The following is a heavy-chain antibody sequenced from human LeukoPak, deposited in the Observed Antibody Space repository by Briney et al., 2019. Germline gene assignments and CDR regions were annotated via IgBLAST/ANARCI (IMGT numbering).Heavy chain of an antibody. CDR1: GYTFDNYW. CDR2: IYPADSDT. D-gene: IGHD3-22*01. V-gene: IGHV5-51*01. J-gene: IGHJ3*01. CDR3: ARLNSGYYYVWDAFDV. Sequence: GESLKISCTGSGYTFDNYWFAWVRQAPGKGLEWMGIIYPADSDTRYSPSFQGQVTISADKSISTAYLQWSSLKASDTAMYYCARLNSGYYYVWDAFDVWGQGTLVTVSS.